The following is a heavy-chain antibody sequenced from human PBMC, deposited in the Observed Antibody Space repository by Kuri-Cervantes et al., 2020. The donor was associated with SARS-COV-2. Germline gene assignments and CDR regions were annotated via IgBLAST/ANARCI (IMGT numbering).Heavy chain of an antibody. J-gene: IGHJ4*02. CDR1: GFTFSSYS. V-gene: IGHV3-21*01. D-gene: IGHD5-18*01. CDR3: ARSLDGYSYGPIDY. CDR2: ISSSSSYI. Sequence: GGSLRLSCAASGFTFSSYSMNWVRQAPGKGLEWVSSISSSSSYIYYADSVKGRFFISRDNAKNSLFLQMNSLRAEDTAVYYCARSLDGYSYGPIDYWGQGTLVTVSS.